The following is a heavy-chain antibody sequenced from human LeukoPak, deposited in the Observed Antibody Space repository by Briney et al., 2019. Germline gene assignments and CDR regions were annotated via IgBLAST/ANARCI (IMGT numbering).Heavy chain of an antibody. D-gene: IGHD5/OR15-5a*01. J-gene: IGHJ4*02. CDR2: IYTSGST. V-gene: IGHV4-4*07. CDR1: GGSISSYY. Sequence: SETLSLTCTVSGGSISSYYWSWIRQPAGKGLEWIGRIYTSGSTNYNPSLKSRVTKSVDTSKNQFSLKLSSVTAADTAVYYCARARGATSTKYFDYWGQGTLVTVSS. CDR3: ARARGATSTKYFDY.